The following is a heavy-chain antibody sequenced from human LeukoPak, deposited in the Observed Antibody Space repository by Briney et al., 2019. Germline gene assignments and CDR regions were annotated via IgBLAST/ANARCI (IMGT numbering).Heavy chain of an antibody. CDR3: ARRYSSRHKMYYYYYYMDV. D-gene: IGHD6-13*01. CDR1: GASFSIYY. J-gene: IGHJ6*03. Sequence: SETLSLTCTVSGASFSIYYWTWIRQPAGKGLEWIGRIYTSGSTNYNPSLKSRVTMSIDTSKNQFSLKLSSVTAADTAVYYCARRYSSRHKMYYYYYYMDVWGKGTTVTISS. V-gene: IGHV4-4*07. CDR2: IYTSGST.